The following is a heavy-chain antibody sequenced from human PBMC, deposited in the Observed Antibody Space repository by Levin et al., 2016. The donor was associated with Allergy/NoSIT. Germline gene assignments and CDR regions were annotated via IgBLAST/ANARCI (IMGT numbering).Heavy chain of an antibody. V-gene: IGHV3-30*04. CDR2: ISSDAAYK. D-gene: IGHD3-16*01. Sequence: GESLKISCAASGFTFRRTAMHWVRQAPGKGLEWVATISSDAAYKYYAESVKGRFTISRDNSRNTLFLHVDTLRPEDTAVYYCARDAFGSYSFDFGRLGTLVTVSS. CDR1: GFTFRRTA. J-gene: IGHJ4*02. CDR3: ARDAFGSYSFDF.